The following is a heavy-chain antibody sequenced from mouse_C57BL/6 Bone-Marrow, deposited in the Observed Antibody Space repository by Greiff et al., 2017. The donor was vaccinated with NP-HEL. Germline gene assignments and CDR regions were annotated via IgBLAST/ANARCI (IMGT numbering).Heavy chain of an antibody. D-gene: IGHD1-1*01. CDR1: GFTFSDYG. J-gene: IGHJ2*01. CDR2: ISSGSSTI. CDR3: ARGFITLRDYFDY. V-gene: IGHV5-17*01. Sequence: EVQRVESGGGLVKPGGSLKLSCAASGFTFSDYGMHWVRQAPEKGLEWVAYISSGSSTIYYADTVKGRFTISRDNAKNTLFLQMTSLRSEDTAMYYCARGFITLRDYFDYWGQGTTLTVSS.